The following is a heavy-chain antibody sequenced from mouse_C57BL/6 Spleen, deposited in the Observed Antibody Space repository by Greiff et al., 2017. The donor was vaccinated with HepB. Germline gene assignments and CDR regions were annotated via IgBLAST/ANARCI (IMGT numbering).Heavy chain of an antibody. J-gene: IGHJ2*01. D-gene: IGHD1-2*01. CDR1: GYAFSSSW. CDR3: AREGYGLYYFDY. Sequence: VKVVESGPELVKPGASVKISCKASGYAFSSSWMNWVKQRPGKGLEWIGRIYPGDGDTNYNGKFKGKATLTADKSSSTAYMQLSSLTSEDSAVYFCAREGYGLYYFDYWGQGTTLTVSS. V-gene: IGHV1-82*01. CDR2: IYPGDGDT.